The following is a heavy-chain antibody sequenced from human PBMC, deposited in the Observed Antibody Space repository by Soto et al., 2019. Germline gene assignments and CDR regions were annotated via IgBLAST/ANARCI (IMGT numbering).Heavy chain of an antibody. V-gene: IGHV3-23*01. CDR3: AKDRFFLAATYGAFDP. CDR2: ISGSGGST. D-gene: IGHD2-15*01. J-gene: IGHJ5*02. CDR1: GFTFSSYA. Sequence: GGSLRLSCAASGFTFSSYAMSWVRQAPGKGLEWVSAISGSGGSTYYADSVKGRFTISRDNSKNTLYLQMNSLRAEDTAVYYCAKDRFFLAATYGAFDPWGQGTLVTVSS.